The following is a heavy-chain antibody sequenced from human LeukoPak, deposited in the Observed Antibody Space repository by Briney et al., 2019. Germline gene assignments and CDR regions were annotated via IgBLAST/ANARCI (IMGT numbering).Heavy chain of an antibody. CDR2: IYSGGST. V-gene: IGHV3-66*01. D-gene: IGHD5-12*01. Sequence: GESLRLPCAASGFTVSSNYMSWVRQAPGKGLEWVSVIYSGGSTYYADSVKGRFTISRDNSKNTLYLQMNGLRAEDTAVYYCARDAQGTYSGYDPWGQGTLVTVSS. CDR3: ARDAQGTYSGYDP. J-gene: IGHJ5*02. CDR1: GFTVSSNY.